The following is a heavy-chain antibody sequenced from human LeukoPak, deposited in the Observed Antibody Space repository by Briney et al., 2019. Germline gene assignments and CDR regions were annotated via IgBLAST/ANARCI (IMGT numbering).Heavy chain of an antibody. CDR3: ARQSMATAVGY. Sequence: PSETLSLTCAVSGYSIRSGYYWGWIRQPPGKGLEWIGSMYHSGSTYYNPSLKSRVTLSVDTSKNQFSLKLSSVTAADTAVYYCARQSMATAVGYWGQGTLVTVSS. CDR2: MYHSGST. J-gene: IGHJ4*02. CDR1: GYSIRSGYY. V-gene: IGHV4-38-2*01. D-gene: IGHD5-24*01.